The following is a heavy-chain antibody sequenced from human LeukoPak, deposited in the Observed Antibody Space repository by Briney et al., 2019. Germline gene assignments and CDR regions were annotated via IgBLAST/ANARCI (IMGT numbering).Heavy chain of an antibody. V-gene: IGHV3-7*01. CDR3: ARDQEQLAPGGAFDI. D-gene: IGHD6-6*01. CDR2: IKQDGSEK. J-gene: IGHJ3*02. Sequence: GGSLRLSCAASGFTFSSYWMSWVRQAPGKGLEWVANIKQDGSEKYYVDSVKGRFTISRDNAKNSLYLQMNSLRAEDTAVYYCARDQEQLAPGGAFDIWGQGTMVTVSS. CDR1: GFTFSSYW.